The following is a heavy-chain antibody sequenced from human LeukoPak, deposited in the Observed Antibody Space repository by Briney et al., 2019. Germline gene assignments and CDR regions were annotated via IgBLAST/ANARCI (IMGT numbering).Heavy chain of an antibody. J-gene: IGHJ3*02. D-gene: IGHD3-22*01. CDR3: ARGMGVDYYDSSDLGSFDI. V-gene: IGHV1-18*01. Sequence: ASVKVSCKASGYTFTSYGISWVRRAPGQGLEWMGWISAYNGNTNYAQKLQGRVTMTTDTSTSTAYMELRSLRSDDTAVYYCARGMGVDYYDSSDLGSFDIWGQGTMVTVSS. CDR2: ISAYNGNT. CDR1: GYTFTSYG.